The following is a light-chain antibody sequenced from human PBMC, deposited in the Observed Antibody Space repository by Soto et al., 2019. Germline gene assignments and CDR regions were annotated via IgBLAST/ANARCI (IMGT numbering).Light chain of an antibody. Sequence: EIVLTHSPGTLSLSPGEIATLSCRASQSVSSSYLAWYQQKPGQAPRLLIYGASSRATGIPDRFSGSGSGTDFTLTISRLEPEDFAVYYCQQYGSSPGTFGHGTKVDIK. CDR3: QQYGSSPGT. V-gene: IGKV3-20*01. J-gene: IGKJ1*01. CDR2: GAS. CDR1: QSVSSSY.